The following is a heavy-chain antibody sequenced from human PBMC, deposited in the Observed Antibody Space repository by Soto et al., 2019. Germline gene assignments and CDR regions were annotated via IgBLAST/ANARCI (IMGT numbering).Heavy chain of an antibody. CDR1: GFTFSTYW. Sequence: GGSLRLSCAASGFTFSTYWMSWVRQAPGKGLEWVANIRQDGSQKYYVDSVKGRFTISRDNAKNSLYLQMNSLRADDTAAYYCARGGYCSSTSCSLFDYWGQGTLVTVSS. V-gene: IGHV3-7*01. CDR2: IRQDGSQK. CDR3: ARGGYCSSTSCSLFDY. J-gene: IGHJ4*02. D-gene: IGHD2-2*03.